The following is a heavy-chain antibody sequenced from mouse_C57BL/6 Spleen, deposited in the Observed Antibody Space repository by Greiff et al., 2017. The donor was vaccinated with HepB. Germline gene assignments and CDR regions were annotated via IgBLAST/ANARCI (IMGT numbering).Heavy chain of an antibody. Sequence: QVQLKQSGPELVKPGASVKISCKASGYAFSSSWMNWVKQRPGKGLEWIGRIYPGDGDTNYNGKFKGKATLTADKSSSTAYMQLSSLTSEDSAVYFCARRGEDYAMDYWGQGTSVTVSS. J-gene: IGHJ4*01. CDR1: GYAFSSSW. V-gene: IGHV1-82*01. CDR2: IYPGDGDT. CDR3: ARRGEDYAMDY.